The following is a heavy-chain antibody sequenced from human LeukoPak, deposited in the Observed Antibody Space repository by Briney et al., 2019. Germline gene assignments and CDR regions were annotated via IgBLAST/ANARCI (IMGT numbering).Heavy chain of an antibody. D-gene: IGHD3-3*01. CDR3: AKDTAAVLRFFDY. CDR1: GFTFDDYA. J-gene: IGHJ4*02. CDR2: ISWNSGSI. V-gene: IGHV3-9*01. Sequence: LRLSCAASGFTFDDYAMHWVRQAPGKGLEWVSGISWNSGSIGYADSVKGRFTIFRDNAKNSLYLQMNSLRAEDTALYYCAKDTAAVLRFFDYWGQGTLVTVSS.